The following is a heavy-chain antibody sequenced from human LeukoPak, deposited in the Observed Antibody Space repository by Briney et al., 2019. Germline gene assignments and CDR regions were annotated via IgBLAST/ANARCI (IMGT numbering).Heavy chain of an antibody. CDR2: IYSGGST. CDR3: ANGGGYYYEGAFDI. Sequence: GGSLRLSCVASGFTVSSNYMSWVRQAPGKGLEWVSIIYSGGSTYYADSVKGRFTISRDNSKNTLYLQMNSLRAEDTAVYYCANGGGYYYEGAFDIWGQGTMVTVSS. D-gene: IGHD3-22*01. J-gene: IGHJ3*02. CDR1: GFTVSSNY. V-gene: IGHV3-53*01.